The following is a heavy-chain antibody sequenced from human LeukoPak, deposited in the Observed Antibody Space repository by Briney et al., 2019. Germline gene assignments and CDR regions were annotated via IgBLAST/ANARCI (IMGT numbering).Heavy chain of an antibody. CDR2: IIPMFGTA. CDR1: GGTFSNHA. D-gene: IGHD6-19*01. V-gene: IGHV1-69*05. J-gene: IGHJ1*01. Sequence: SVKVSCKASGGTFSNHAFTWVRQAPGQGLEWMGGIIPMFGTATYAHKFQGRVTMTMDESTSTAYMELSSLRSEDTAVFYCATYSSGWGDEYFQHWGEGTLVTVSS. CDR3: ATYSSGWGDEYFQH.